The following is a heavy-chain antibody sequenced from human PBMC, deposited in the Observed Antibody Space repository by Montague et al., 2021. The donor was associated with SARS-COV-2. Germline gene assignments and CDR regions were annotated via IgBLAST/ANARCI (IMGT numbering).Heavy chain of an antibody. CDR2: IYYSGST. CDR1: GGSISSSSYY. V-gene: IGHV4-39*01. D-gene: IGHD5-12*01. Sequence: SETLSLTCTVSGGSISSSSYYWGWLRQPPGKGLEWIGSIYYSGSTYYNPSLKSRVTISVNTSKNQFSLKLSSLTAADTAVYYCARGYRGYEDPTGFDPWGQGTLVTVSS. CDR3: ARGYRGYEDPTGFDP. J-gene: IGHJ5*02.